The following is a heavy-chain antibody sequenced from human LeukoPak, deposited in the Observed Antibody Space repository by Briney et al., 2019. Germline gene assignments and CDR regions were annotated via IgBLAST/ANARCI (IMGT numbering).Heavy chain of an antibody. CDR1: GFTFSDYY. CDR3: TSDPEYSDT. Sequence: GGSLRLSCEAPGFTFSDYYINWIRQAPGRGLEWIAYITGSGTSVYYADSVKGRFSVSRDNAANSVFLQMDSLRVDDSAVYFCTSDPEYSDTWGQGTLVTVSS. V-gene: IGHV3-11*01. J-gene: IGHJ5*02. D-gene: IGHD1-14*01. CDR2: ITGSGTSV.